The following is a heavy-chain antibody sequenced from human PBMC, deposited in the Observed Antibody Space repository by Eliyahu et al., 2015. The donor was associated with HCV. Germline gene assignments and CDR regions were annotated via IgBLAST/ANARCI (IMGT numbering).Heavy chain of an antibody. J-gene: IGHJ4*02. Sequence: QVQLVESGGGVVQPGRSLRLSCAASGFTFSSYAMHWVRQAPGKGLEWVAVISYDGSNKYYADSVKGRFTISRDNSKNTLYLQMNSLRAEDTAVYYCARESFGVIAARPIDYWGQGTLVTVSS. CDR3: ARESFGVIAARPIDY. CDR1: GFTFSSYA. V-gene: IGHV3-30-3*01. D-gene: IGHD6-6*01. CDR2: ISYDGSNK.